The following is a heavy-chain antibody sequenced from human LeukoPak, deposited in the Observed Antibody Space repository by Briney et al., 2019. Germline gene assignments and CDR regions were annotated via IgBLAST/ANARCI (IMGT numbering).Heavy chain of an antibody. CDR3: ARVNVLLWFGELFAYYFDY. D-gene: IGHD3-10*01. J-gene: IGHJ4*02. V-gene: IGHV4-59*01. CDR2: IYYSGST. CDR1: GVSISSYY. Sequence: ETLSLTCTVSGVSISSYYWSWIRQPPGKGLEWIGYIYYSGSTNYNPSLKSRVTISVDTSKNQFSLKLSSVTAADTAVYYCARVNVLLWFGELFAYYFDYWGQGTLVTVSS.